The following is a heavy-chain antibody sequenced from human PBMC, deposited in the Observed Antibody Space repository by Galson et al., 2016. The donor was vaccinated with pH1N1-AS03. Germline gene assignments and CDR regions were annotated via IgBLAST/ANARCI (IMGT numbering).Heavy chain of an antibody. D-gene: IGHD6-19*01. CDR2: IYLDDSDT. V-gene: IGHV5-51*01. J-gene: IGHJ4*01. Sequence: QSGAEVKKPGESLKISCQGSGYSFTNYWIGWVRQMPGKGLEWMGIIYLDDSDTRYSPSFQGQVTISAAKSISPAYLQWSSLKASDTAMYYCARLTLSSGWPFDYWGQGTLVTVSS. CDR1: GYSFTNYW. CDR3: ARLTLSSGWPFDY.